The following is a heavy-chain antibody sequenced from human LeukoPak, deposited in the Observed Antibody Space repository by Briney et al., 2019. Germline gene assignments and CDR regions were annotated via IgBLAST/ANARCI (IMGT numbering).Heavy chain of an antibody. D-gene: IGHD1-26*01. CDR2: INHSGST. V-gene: IGHV4-34*01. CDR1: GGSFSGYY. CDR3: ARRALVGSWSWFDP. Sequence: SETVSLTCAVYGGSFSGYYWSWIRQPPGKGLEWIGEINHSGSTNYNPSLKSRVAISVDTSKNQFSLKLSSVTAADTAVYYCARRALVGSWSWFDPWGQGTLVTVSS. J-gene: IGHJ5*02.